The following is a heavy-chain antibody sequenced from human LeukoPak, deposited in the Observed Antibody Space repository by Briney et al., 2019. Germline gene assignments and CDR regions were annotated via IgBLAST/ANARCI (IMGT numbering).Heavy chain of an antibody. Sequence: KSSETLSLTCTVSGGSISSYYWSWIRQPPGKGLEWIGYIYYSGSTNYNPSLKSRVTISVDTSKNQFSLKLSSVTAADTAVYYCARSWGYGDYDGPFDYWGQGTLVTVSS. V-gene: IGHV4-59*01. CDR3: ARSWGYGDYDGPFDY. CDR1: GGSISSYY. J-gene: IGHJ4*02. D-gene: IGHD4-17*01. CDR2: IYYSGST.